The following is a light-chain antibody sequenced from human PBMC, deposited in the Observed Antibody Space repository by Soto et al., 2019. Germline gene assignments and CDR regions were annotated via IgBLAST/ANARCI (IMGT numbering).Light chain of an antibody. CDR2: DTN. Sequence: QSVLKQPPSVSGAPGQRVTISCTGSSSNIGADHAVHWYQQLPATAPRLLIYDTNNRPSGVPDRFSGSRSGTAASLAITGLQAEDEANYYCQSYDTSLGQSVFGTGTKVTVL. CDR1: SSNIGADHA. V-gene: IGLV1-40*01. CDR3: QSYDTSLGQSV. J-gene: IGLJ1*01.